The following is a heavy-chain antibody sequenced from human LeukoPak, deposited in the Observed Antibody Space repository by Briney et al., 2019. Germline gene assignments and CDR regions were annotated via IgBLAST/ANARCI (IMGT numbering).Heavy chain of an antibody. J-gene: IGHJ4*02. CDR1: GFTFDDYG. D-gene: IGHD1-26*01. V-gene: IGHV3-20*04. Sequence: GGSLRHSCAASGFTFDDYGMSWVRQAPGKGLEWVSGINWSGGSTGYADSVKGRFTISRDYANNSLYLQMKSLRAEERALYYCARGGAGWELLWGGYFDYWGQGTLVTVSS. CDR2: INWSGGST. CDR3: ARGGAGWELLWGGYFDY.